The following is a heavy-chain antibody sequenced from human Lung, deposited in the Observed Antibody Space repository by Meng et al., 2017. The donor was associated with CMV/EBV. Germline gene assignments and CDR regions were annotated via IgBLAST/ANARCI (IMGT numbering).Heavy chain of an antibody. CDR2: IRYDGSNK. Sequence: GESXKISCAASGFTFSSYGMHWVRQAPGKGLEWVAFIRYDGSNKYYADSVKGRFTISRDNSKNTLYLQMNSLRAEDTAVYYCAKDGAKYCSSTRGYCFDYXGQGXLVTVSS. J-gene: IGHJ4*02. V-gene: IGHV3-30*02. D-gene: IGHD2-2*01. CDR1: GFTFSSYG. CDR3: AKDGAKYCSSTRGYCFDY.